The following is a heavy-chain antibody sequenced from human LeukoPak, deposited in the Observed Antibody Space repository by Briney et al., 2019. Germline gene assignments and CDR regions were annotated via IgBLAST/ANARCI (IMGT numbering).Heavy chain of an antibody. CDR1: GFSLSSRGVG. CDR2: IEGDDDK. Sequence: SGPTLGNSTQTLTLTCTCSGFSLSSRGVGVGWIRQPPGKALGWLALIEGDDDKRYSPSLKSSLTITNANSKNQVVLTMTNMEPAATDKYSCAHGSPWFDPWGQGTLVTVSS. J-gene: IGHJ5*02. V-gene: IGHV2-5*02. CDR3: AHGSPWFDP.